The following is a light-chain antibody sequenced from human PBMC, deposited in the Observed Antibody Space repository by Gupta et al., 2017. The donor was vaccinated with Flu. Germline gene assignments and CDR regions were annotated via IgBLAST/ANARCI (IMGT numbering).Light chain of an antibody. CDR1: QGIAGW. J-gene: IGKJ4*01. Sequence: DIEITLSPSSVSASVGDTVTITCRASQGIAGWLAWYQQKPGKAPKFLIYAASSLQSGVPSRFSGSGSGTDFTLTISTLHPEDFATYYCQQAISFPITFGGGTKVEIK. V-gene: IGKV1-12*01. CDR3: QQAISFPIT. CDR2: AAS.